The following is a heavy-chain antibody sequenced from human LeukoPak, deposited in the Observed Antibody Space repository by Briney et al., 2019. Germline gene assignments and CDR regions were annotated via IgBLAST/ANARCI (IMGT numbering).Heavy chain of an antibody. J-gene: IGHJ4*02. Sequence: GASVKVSCKASGYTFTSYYMHWVRQAPGQGLEWMGIINPSGGSTSYAQKFQGRVTMTRDMSTSTVYMELSSLRSVDTAVYYCARLDSSSWFFDYWGQGTLVTVSS. CDR2: INPSGGST. V-gene: IGHV1-46*01. CDR3: ARLDSSSWFFDY. CDR1: GYTFTSYY. D-gene: IGHD6-13*01.